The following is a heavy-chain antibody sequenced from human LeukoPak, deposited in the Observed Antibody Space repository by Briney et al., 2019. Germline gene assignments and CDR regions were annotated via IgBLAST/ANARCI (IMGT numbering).Heavy chain of an antibody. D-gene: IGHD3-22*01. Sequence: GGSLRLSCAAFGFTFSSYGMHWVRQTPGKGLEWVAFIRHDGSYQQYADSVKGRFTVSRDNSTDMVYLQMNSLRTEDTAVYYCAKNRDSSDYPRDFDFWGQGTLVTVSS. CDR2: IRHDGSYQ. CDR1: GFTFSSYG. J-gene: IGHJ4*02. CDR3: AKNRDSSDYPRDFDF. V-gene: IGHV3-30*02.